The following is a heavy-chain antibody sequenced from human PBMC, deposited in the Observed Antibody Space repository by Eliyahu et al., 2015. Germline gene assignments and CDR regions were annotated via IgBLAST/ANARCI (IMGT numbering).Heavy chain of an antibody. D-gene: IGHD2/OR15-2a*01. CDR3: ARGIEEGGY. Sequence: QVQLVESGGGVVQPGXSLXLSCXXSGFTFSXYAMHWVRQAPGKGLGWVAVISXDGSNKYYADSVKGRFTISRDNSKNTLYLQMNSLRAEDTAVYYCARGIEEGGYWGQGTLVTVSS. V-gene: IGHV3-30-3*01. J-gene: IGHJ4*02. CDR1: GFTFSXYA. CDR2: ISXDGSNK.